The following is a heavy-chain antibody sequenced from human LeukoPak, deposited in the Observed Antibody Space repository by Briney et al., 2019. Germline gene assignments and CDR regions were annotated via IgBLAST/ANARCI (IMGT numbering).Heavy chain of an antibody. J-gene: IGHJ3*02. CDR1: GFTFSSYW. V-gene: IGHV3-49*04. Sequence: PGGSLRLSCAASGFTFSSYWMSWVRQAPGKGLEWVGFIRSKAYGGTTEYAASVKGRFTISRDDSKSIAYLQMNSLKTEDTAVYYCTRSHSGDQLLFPDAFDIWGQGTMVTVSS. CDR2: IRSKAYGGTT. D-gene: IGHD2-2*01. CDR3: TRSHSGDQLLFPDAFDI.